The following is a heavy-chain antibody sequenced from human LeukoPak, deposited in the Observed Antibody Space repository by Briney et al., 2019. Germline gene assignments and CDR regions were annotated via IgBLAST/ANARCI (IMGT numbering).Heavy chain of an antibody. D-gene: IGHD3-22*01. V-gene: IGHV1-58*02. CDR3: AAGYYYDRYMDV. J-gene: IGHJ6*03. Sequence: ASVKVSCKASGFTFTSSAMQWVRQARGQRLEWIGWIVVGSGNTNYAQKFQERVTITRDMSTSTAYMELSSLRSEDTAVYYCAAGYYYDRYMDVWGKGTTVTVSS. CDR2: IVVGSGNT. CDR1: GFTFTSSA.